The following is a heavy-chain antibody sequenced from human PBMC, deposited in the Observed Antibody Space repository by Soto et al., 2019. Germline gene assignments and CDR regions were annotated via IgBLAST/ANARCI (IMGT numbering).Heavy chain of an antibody. Sequence: VQLVESGGGGVQPGRSLRLSCAASGFTFSDYAMHWVRHAPGKGLEWVAVVSHDGRNTHYADSVKGRFTISRDSSKNTVSLEMTSLRAEDTAAYYCAKGGRQWLVTSDFNYWGQGALVTVSS. D-gene: IGHD6-19*01. CDR1: GFTFSDYA. CDR3: AKGGRQWLVTSDFNY. J-gene: IGHJ4*02. CDR2: VSHDGRNT. V-gene: IGHV3-30*18.